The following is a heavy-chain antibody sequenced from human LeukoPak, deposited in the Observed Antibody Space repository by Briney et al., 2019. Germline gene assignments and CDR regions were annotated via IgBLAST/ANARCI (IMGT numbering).Heavy chain of an antibody. D-gene: IGHD1-26*01. CDR3: ARQGASIVGAVKGFDY. CDR1: GGSISSYY. J-gene: IGHJ4*02. V-gene: IGHV4-59*08. CDR2: ISYSGST. Sequence: SETLSLTCTVSGGSISSYYWSWIRQPPGKGLEWFGYISYSGSTNYNPSLKSRVTISVDTSKNQFSLKLSSVTAADTAVYYCARQGASIVGAVKGFDYWGQGTLVTVSS.